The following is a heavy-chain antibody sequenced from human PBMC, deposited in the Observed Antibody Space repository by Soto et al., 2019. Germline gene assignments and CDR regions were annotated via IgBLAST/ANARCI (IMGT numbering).Heavy chain of an antibody. V-gene: IGHV3-23*01. CDR1: GFTFSSYA. J-gene: IGHJ4*02. CDR2: ISGSGGST. CDR3: EKDPRWNYLGSVDY. D-gene: IGHD1-7*01. Sequence: EVQLLESGGGLVQPGGSLRLSCAASGFTFSSYAMSWVRQAPGKGLEWVSAISGSGGSTYYADSVKGRFTISRDNSKNTLYLQMNSLRAEDTSVYYCEKDPRWNYLGSVDYWGQGTLVTVSS.